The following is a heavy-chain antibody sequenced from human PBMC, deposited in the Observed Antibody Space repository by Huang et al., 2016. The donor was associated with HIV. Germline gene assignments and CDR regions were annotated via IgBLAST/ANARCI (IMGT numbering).Heavy chain of an antibody. CDR2: MNPKSGNV. Sequence: QIQLAQSGAEVKKPGASVKVSCKASGYTFTNYDINWVRQASGQGHERMGWMNPKSGNVGYTKKFQGRVAILRNSSINTSYLEVTSLTSEDTAVYYCARGFGINYNHEAFDVWGQGTMVTVSS. CDR3: ARGFGINYNHEAFDV. J-gene: IGHJ3*01. D-gene: IGHD3-10*01. V-gene: IGHV1-8*01. CDR1: GYTFTNYD.